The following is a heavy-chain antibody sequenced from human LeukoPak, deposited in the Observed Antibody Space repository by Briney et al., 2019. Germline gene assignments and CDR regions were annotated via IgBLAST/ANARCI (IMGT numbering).Heavy chain of an antibody. Sequence: GGSLRLSCAASGFTFSSYWMSWVRQAPGKGLEWVANIKQDGSEKYYVDSVKGRFTISRDNAKNSLYLQMNSLRAEDTAVYYCARDGYSSSWGGFDYWGQGTLVTVSS. J-gene: IGHJ4*02. CDR2: IKQDGSEK. CDR1: GFTFSSYW. D-gene: IGHD6-13*01. CDR3: ARDGYSSSWGGFDY. V-gene: IGHV3-7*01.